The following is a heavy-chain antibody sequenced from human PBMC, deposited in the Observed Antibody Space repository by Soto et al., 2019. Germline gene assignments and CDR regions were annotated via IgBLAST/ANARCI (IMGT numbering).Heavy chain of an antibody. D-gene: IGHD6-19*01. CDR3: ARDISGWLGAFDI. Sequence: PGGSLRLSCAASGFTFSSYGMHWVRQAPGKGLEWVAVIWYDGGNKYYADSVKGRFTISRDNSKNTLYLQMNSLRAEDTAVYYCARDISGWLGAFDIWGQGTMVTVSS. CDR1: GFTFSSYG. J-gene: IGHJ3*02. CDR2: IWYDGGNK. V-gene: IGHV3-33*01.